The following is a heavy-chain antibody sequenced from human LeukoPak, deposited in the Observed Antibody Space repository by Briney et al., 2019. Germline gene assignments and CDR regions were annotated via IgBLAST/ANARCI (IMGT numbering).Heavy chain of an antibody. CDR2: ISYDGSNK. J-gene: IGHJ6*02. CDR3: ARDKYYYDSSGSLKAYYYGMDV. CDR1: GFTLSSYA. D-gene: IGHD3-22*01. Sequence: GGSLRLSCAASGFTLSSYAMHWVRQAPGKGLEWVAVISYDGSNKYYADSVKGRFTISRDNSKNTLYLQMNSLRAEDTAVYYCARDKYYYDSSGSLKAYYYGMDVWGQGTTVTVSS. V-gene: IGHV3-30*04.